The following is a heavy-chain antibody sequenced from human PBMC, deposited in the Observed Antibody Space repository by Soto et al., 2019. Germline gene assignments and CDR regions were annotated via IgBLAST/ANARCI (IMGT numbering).Heavy chain of an antibody. V-gene: IGHV3-21*01. CDR2: ISSSSSYI. Sequence: GGSLRLSCAASGFTFSSYSMNWVRQAPGKGLEWVSSISSSSSYIYYADSVKGRFTISRDNAKNSLYLQMNSLRAEDTAVYYCARDNTIFGVGDAFDIWGQGTMVTVSS. J-gene: IGHJ3*02. CDR3: ARDNTIFGVGDAFDI. D-gene: IGHD3-3*01. CDR1: GFTFSSYS.